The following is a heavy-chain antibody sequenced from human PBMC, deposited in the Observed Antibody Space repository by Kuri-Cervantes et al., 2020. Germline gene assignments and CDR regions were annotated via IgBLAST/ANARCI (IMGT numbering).Heavy chain of an antibody. D-gene: IGHD4-23*01. CDR3: ARDQYGGLDY. Sequence: GESLKISCAASGFAFNIYSMNWVRQAPGKGLEWVSYISGSGSTLYYADSVKGRFTISRDNAKNTLYLQMNSLRAEDTAVYYCARDQYGGLDYWGQGTLVTVSS. J-gene: IGHJ4*02. V-gene: IGHV3-48*04. CDR1: GFAFNIYS. CDR2: ISGSGSTL.